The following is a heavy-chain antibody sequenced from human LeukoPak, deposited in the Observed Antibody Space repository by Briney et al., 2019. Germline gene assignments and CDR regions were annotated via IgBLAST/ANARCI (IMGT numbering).Heavy chain of an antibody. D-gene: IGHD5-18*01. J-gene: IGHJ4*02. V-gene: IGHV3-30*02. Sequence: GGSLRLSCAASGFTFSSYGMHWVRQAPGKGLEWVAFIRYDGSNKYYADSVKGRFTISRDNSRSTLSLQMDSLRAEDTATYYCATYRQIQVPFEFWGQGTLVTVSS. CDR2: IRYDGSNK. CDR3: ATYRQIQVPFEF. CDR1: GFTFSSYG.